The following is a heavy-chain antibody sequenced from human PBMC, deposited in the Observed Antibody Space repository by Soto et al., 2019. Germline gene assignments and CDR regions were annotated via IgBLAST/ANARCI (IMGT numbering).Heavy chain of an antibody. V-gene: IGHV1-69*13. D-gene: IGHD5-18*01. J-gene: IGHJ6*02. CDR2: IIPIFGTA. Sequence: SVTVSCTASGGTFSSYAISWVRQAPGQGLEWMGGIIPIFGTANYAQKFQGRVTITADESTSTAYMELSSLRPEDTAVYYCANCGYSYGYVHYYYGMDVWGQGTTVTV. CDR1: GGTFSSYA. CDR3: ANCGYSYGYVHYYYGMDV.